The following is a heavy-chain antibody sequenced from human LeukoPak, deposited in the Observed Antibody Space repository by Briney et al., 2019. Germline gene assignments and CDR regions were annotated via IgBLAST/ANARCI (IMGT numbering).Heavy chain of an antibody. D-gene: IGHD6-19*01. V-gene: IGHV7-4-1*02. Sequence: ASVKVSCKASGYSFTSYAMNWVRQAPGQGLEWMGWINTNTGNPTYAQGFTGRCVFSLDTSVSTAYLQISSLKAEDTAVYSCARVAEYSSGWYDPFDYCGQGTLVTVSS. CDR1: GYSFTSYA. CDR3: ARVAEYSSGWYDPFDY. J-gene: IGHJ4*02. CDR2: INTNTGNP.